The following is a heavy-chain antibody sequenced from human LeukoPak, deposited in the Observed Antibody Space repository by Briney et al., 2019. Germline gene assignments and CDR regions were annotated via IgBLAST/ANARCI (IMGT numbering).Heavy chain of an antibody. CDR3: ARDKGITGENDAFDI. D-gene: IGHD7-27*01. V-gene: IGHV4-39*07. Sequence: SETLSLTCTVSGGSISSSSYYWGWIRQPPGKGLEWIGSIYYSGSTYYNPSLKSRVTISVDTSKNQFSLKLSSVTAADTAVYYCARDKGITGENDAFDIWGQGTMVTVSS. J-gene: IGHJ3*02. CDR2: IYYSGST. CDR1: GGSISSSSYY.